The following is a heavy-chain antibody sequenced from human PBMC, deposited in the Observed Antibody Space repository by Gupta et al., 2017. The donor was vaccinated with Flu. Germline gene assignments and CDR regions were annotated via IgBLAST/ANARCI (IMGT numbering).Heavy chain of an antibody. V-gene: IGHV4-39*01. CDR1: GASISSRNSP. CDR2: IFYSGTT. CDR3: ARSASFFDYEFDY. Sequence: SGASISSRNSPWAWVRQSPGKWLEWIGDIFYSGTTDDTPSLKSRVIISVDTSKNQFSLMLSSVTAADTAMYYCARSASFFDYEFDYWGQGTLVTVST. J-gene: IGHJ4*02. D-gene: IGHD3-22*01.